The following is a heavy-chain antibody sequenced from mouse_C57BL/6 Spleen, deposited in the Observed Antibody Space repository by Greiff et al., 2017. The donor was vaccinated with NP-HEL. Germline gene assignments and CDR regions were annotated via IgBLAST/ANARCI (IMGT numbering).Heavy chain of an antibody. CDR3: ARAGQYSFDY. J-gene: IGHJ2*01. D-gene: IGHD3-3*01. Sequence: QVQLQQPGAELVMPGASAKLSSKASGYSFSSSWMHRVKQRLGPGVEWIGEIDPADSYTNYNQKFKGKSTVTVDKSSSTAYMKLSSLASEDSAGYYCARAGQYSFDYWGQGTTLTVSS. CDR1: GYSFSSSW. V-gene: IGHV1-69*01. CDR2: IDPADSYT.